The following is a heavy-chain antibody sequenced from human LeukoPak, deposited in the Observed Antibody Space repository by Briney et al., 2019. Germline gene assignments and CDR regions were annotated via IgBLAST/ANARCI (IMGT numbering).Heavy chain of an antibody. CDR2: ISYDASNK. D-gene: IGHD3-22*01. Sequence: AGGSLRLSCTASGFTFTSYAMHWVRQAPSKGLEWVAVISYDASNKYYADSVKGRFTISRDNSKNTLYLQMNSLRVEDTAGYYCARSGVTYYYDSSGYYPPGYWGQGTLVTVSS. V-gene: IGHV3-30*04. CDR1: GFTFTSYA. J-gene: IGHJ4*02. CDR3: ARSGVTYYYDSSGYYPPGY.